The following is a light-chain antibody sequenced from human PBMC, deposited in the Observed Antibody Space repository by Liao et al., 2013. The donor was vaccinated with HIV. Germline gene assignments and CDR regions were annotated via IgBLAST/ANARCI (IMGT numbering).Light chain of an antibody. V-gene: IGLV3-21*01. CDR2: SDS. J-gene: IGLJ3*02. CDR1: NIGSKS. CDR3: QVWDSSSNRGV. Sequence: SYELTQPPSVSVAPGKTARITCEGNNIGSKSVHWYQQKAGQAPVLVIYSDSDRPSGIPERFSGSNSGNTATLTISRVEAGDEADYYCQVWDSSSNRGVFGGGTKLTVL.